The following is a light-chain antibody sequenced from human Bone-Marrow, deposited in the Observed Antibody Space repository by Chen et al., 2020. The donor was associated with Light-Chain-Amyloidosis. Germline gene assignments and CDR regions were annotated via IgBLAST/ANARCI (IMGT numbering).Light chain of an antibody. Sequence: SYLLTHPSSVSVAPGPTATLACGGNNIGSTSVHWYQQTPGQAPLLAVYDDSDRPSGIPERLSGSNSGNTATVTISRVEAGDEADYYCQVWDRSSDRPVFGGGTKLTVL. CDR1: NIGSTS. CDR3: QVWDRSSDRPV. V-gene: IGLV3-21*02. J-gene: IGLJ3*02. CDR2: DDS.